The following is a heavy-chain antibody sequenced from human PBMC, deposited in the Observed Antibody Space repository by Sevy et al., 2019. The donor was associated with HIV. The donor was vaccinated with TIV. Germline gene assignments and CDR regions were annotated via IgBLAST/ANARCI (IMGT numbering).Heavy chain of an antibody. CDR1: GYTFTGYY. J-gene: IGHJ4*02. CDR2: INPNSGGT. CDR3: AAPRDVDTSLNFDY. D-gene: IGHD5-18*01. V-gene: IGHV1-2*02. Sequence: ASVKVSCKASGYTFTGYYMHWVRQAPGQGLEWMGWINPNSGGTNYAQKFQGRVTMTRDTSISTAYMELSRLRSDDTAVYYCAAPRDVDTSLNFDYWGQGTLVTVSS.